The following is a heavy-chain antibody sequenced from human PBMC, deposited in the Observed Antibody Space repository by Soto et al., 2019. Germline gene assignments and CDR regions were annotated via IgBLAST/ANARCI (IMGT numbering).Heavy chain of an antibody. CDR3: ARAVKYSYGKTPFDY. D-gene: IGHD5-18*01. Sequence: GASVKCSCKAAGYSFTSYYMHWVRQAPGQGVEWMGIINPSGGSTSYAQKFQGRVTMTRDTSTSTVYMELSSLRSEDTAVYYCARAVKYSYGKTPFDYWGQGTLVTVSS. V-gene: IGHV1-46*01. CDR1: GYSFTSYY. CDR2: INPSGGST. J-gene: IGHJ4*02.